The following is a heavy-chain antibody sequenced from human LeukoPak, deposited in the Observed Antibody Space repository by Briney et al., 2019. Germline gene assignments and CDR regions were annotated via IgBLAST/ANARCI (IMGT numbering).Heavy chain of an antibody. CDR2: INPNTGGS. CDR1: GYTFTGYY. J-gene: IGHJ4*02. Sequence: ASVKVSCKASGYTFTGYYLHWVRQAPGQGLEWMGWINPNTGGSHYAQKFQGRVAITRDTSISTAYMELSRLTSDDTAVYYCARDNGYHDFWGQGSLVTVSS. CDR3: ARDNGYHDF. V-gene: IGHV1-2*02. D-gene: IGHD5-24*01.